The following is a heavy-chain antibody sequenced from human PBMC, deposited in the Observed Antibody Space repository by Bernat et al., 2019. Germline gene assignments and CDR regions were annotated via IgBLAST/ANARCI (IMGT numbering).Heavy chain of an antibody. Sequence: EMQLVESGGGLVKPGGSLRLSCTASGFTFSDFSMNWVRHAPGKGLEWLSYISRISSHIYYADSVKGRFTISRDNAKSTLYLQMNSLRADDTAVYDCAGDPADSLTRNWFDPWGQGTLVTVSS. CDR1: GFTFSDFS. CDR3: AGDPADSLTRNWFDP. CDR2: ISRISSHI. D-gene: IGHD4-4*01. V-gene: IGHV3-21*05. J-gene: IGHJ5*02.